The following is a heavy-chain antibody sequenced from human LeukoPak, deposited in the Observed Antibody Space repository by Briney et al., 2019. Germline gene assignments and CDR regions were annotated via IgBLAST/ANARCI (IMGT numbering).Heavy chain of an antibody. V-gene: IGHV3-48*04. CDR3: ARGAYCGGDCYPPHFDY. D-gene: IGHD2-21*02. J-gene: IGHJ4*01. CDR2: ITSSSSTI. CDR1: GFTFSGYA. Sequence: GGSLRLSCAASGFTFSGYAMSWVRQAPGKGLEWVSYITSSSSTIYYADSVKGRFTISRDNAKNSLYLQMNSLRAEDTAVYYCARGAYCGGDCYPPHFDYWGQGTLVTVSS.